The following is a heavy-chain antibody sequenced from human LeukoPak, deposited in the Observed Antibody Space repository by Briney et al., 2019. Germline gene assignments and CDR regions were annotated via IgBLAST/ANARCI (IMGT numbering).Heavy chain of an antibody. Sequence: GGSLRLSCAASGFTFSSYAMNWVRQAPGKGLEWVSAISGSGGSTYYADSVKGRFTISRDNSKNTLYLQMNSLRAEDTAVYYCAKVWSYYDFWSGYTWGQGTLVTVSS. CDR3: AKVWSYYDFWSGYT. D-gene: IGHD3-3*01. J-gene: IGHJ5*02. V-gene: IGHV3-23*01. CDR1: GFTFSSYA. CDR2: ISGSGGST.